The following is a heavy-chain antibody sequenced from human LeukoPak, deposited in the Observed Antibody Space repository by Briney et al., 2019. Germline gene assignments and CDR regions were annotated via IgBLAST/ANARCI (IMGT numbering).Heavy chain of an antibody. J-gene: IGHJ4*02. CDR2: INLNNGAT. V-gene: IGHV1-2*02. D-gene: IGHD1-14*01. CDR1: GYSFTAYY. Sequence: GASVKVSCKPTGYSFTAYYIFCMRHAPGQGLECMGWINLNNGATKYAQRFQSRVTMTRDTSISTAYMELSRLRSDDTTTYYCASWAGGNEPVASFDYWGQGTLVTVSS. CDR3: ASWAGGNEPVASFDY.